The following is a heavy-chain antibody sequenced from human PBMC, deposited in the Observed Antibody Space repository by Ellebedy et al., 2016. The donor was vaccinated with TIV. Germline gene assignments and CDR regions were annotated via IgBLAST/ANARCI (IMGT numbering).Heavy chain of an antibody. V-gene: IGHV4-59*01. CDR3: ARDLGRYGMDV. J-gene: IGHJ6*02. Sequence: MPSETLSLTCSVSGCSITNYCWSWIRQPPGKGLEWLGFIFYSGSTNYNPSLRSRVTISRDSSKNQFSLDMTSVTAADTATYYCARDLGRYGMDVWGQGTTVTVSS. CDR2: IFYSGST. CDR1: GCSITNYC.